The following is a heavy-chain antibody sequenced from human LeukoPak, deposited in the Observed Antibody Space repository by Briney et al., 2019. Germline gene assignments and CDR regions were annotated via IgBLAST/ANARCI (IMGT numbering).Heavy chain of an antibody. J-gene: IGHJ3*02. CDR1: GFTFSSYA. CDR3: AKSAYDSSGYYFLADAFDI. Sequence: GGSLRLSCAASGFTFSSYAMSWVRQAPGKGLEWVSAISVSGGRTYYADSVKGRFTISRDNSKNTLYLQMNSLRAEDTAVYYCAKSAYDSSGYYFLADAFDIWGQGTMVTVSS. D-gene: IGHD3-22*01. V-gene: IGHV3-23*01. CDR2: ISVSGGRT.